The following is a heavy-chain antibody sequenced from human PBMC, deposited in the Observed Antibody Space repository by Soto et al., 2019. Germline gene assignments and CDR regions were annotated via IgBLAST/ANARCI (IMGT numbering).Heavy chain of an antibody. J-gene: IGHJ6*02. Sequence: SSETLSLTCAVYGGSFSGYYWSRIRQPPGKGLEWIGEINHSGSTNYNPSLKSRVTISVDTSKNQFSLKLSSVTAADTAVYYCARERYCSSTSCFYYYYYGMDVWGQGTTVTVSS. CDR2: INHSGST. CDR1: GGSFSGYY. CDR3: ARERYCSSTSCFYYYYYGMDV. V-gene: IGHV4-34*01. D-gene: IGHD2-2*01.